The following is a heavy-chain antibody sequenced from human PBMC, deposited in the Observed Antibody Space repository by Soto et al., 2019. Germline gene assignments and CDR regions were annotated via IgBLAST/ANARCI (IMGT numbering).Heavy chain of an antibody. CDR3: AREQSGSYPPHFDY. D-gene: IGHD1-26*01. CDR2: FDPEDGET. J-gene: IGHJ4*02. V-gene: IGHV1-24*01. CDR1: GYTLTELS. Sequence: ASVKVSCKVSGYTLTELSMHWVRQAPGKGLEWMGGFDPEDGETIYAQKSQGRVTITADKSTSTAYMELSSLRSEDTAVYYCAREQSGSYPPHFDYWGQGTLVTVSS.